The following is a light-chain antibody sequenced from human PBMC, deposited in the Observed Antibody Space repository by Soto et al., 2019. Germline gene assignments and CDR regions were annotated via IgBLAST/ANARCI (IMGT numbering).Light chain of an antibody. CDR2: GNS. CDR3: QSYDSSLSGYV. V-gene: IGLV1-40*01. Sequence: PSVSGAPGQRVTISCTGSSSNIGAGYDVHWYQQLPGIAPKLLIYGNSNRPSGVPDRFSGSKSGTSASLAITGLQAEDEADYYCQSYDSSLSGYVFGTGTKLTVL. CDR1: SSNIGAGYD. J-gene: IGLJ1*01.